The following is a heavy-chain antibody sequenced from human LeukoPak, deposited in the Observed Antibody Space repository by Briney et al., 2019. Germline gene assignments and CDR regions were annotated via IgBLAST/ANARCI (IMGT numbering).Heavy chain of an antibody. CDR3: ARNNYYGSGSYYSIDY. Sequence: SETLSLTCTVSGGSISSYYWSWIRQPPGKGLEWIGYIYYSGSTDYNPSLKSRVTISVDRSKNQFSLKLSSVTAADTAVYYCARNNYYGSGSYYSIDYWGQGTLVTVSS. D-gene: IGHD3-10*01. CDR2: IYYSGST. CDR1: GGSISSYY. V-gene: IGHV4-59*12. J-gene: IGHJ4*02.